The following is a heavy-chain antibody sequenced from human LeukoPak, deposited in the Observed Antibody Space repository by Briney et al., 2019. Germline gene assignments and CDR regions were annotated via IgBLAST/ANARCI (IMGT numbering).Heavy chain of an antibody. D-gene: IGHD3-22*01. CDR1: GYTFTSYD. Sequence: ASVKVSCKASGYTFTSYDINWVRQATGQGLEWMGWMNPNSGNTGYAQKFQGRVTMTRNTSISTAYMELSSLRSEDTAVYYCAIVFGRYYYDSSGYYPMDYWGQGTLVTVSS. V-gene: IGHV1-8*01. J-gene: IGHJ4*02. CDR3: AIVFGRYYYDSSGYYPMDY. CDR2: MNPNSGNT.